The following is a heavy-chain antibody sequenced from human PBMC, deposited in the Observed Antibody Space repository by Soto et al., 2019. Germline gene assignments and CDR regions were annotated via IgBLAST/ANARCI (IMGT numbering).Heavy chain of an antibody. CDR2: VSHSGIT. V-gene: IGHV4-59*01. CDR1: NGSIVSYH. D-gene: IGHD1-26*01. CDR3: ARGSARRGAAFDT. Sequence: TXSLTCTFSNGSIVSYHWGWIRQSPGKGLEWIGSVSHSGITKYDPSLKGRVTISEDTSKNQISLSVDSVTAADTALYYCARGSARRGAAFDTWGRGTMVTVSS. J-gene: IGHJ3*02.